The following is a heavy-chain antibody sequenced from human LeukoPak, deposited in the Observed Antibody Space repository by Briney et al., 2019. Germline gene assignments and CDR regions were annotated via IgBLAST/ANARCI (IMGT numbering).Heavy chain of an antibody. CDR1: GFTFSSYG. CDR3: AKDRSRDRGYSYGYLDY. J-gene: IGHJ4*02. CDR2: IWYDGSNK. Sequence: GGPLRLSCAASGFTFSSYGMHWVRQAPGKGLEWVAVIWYDGSNKYYAESVKGRFTISRDNSKNTLYLQMNSPRAEDTAVYYCAKDRSRDRGYSYGYLDYWGQGTLVTVSS. V-gene: IGHV3-33*06. D-gene: IGHD5-18*01.